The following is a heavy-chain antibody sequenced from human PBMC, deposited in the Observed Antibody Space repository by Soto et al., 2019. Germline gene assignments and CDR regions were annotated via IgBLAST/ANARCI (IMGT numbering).Heavy chain of an antibody. Sequence: EVQVLESGGGLVQPGGSLRLSCVASGLTFSTYAMNWVRQAPGKGLEWVSGISGSGSDKYYADSVRGRVTISRDDSNNTLYLQMHSLKAEDTAVYYCAKTPPSHDYDLDIWGKGTTVTVSS. CDR1: GLTFSTYA. J-gene: IGHJ6*03. D-gene: IGHD3-16*01. CDR3: AKTPPSHDYDLDI. V-gene: IGHV3-23*01. CDR2: ISGSGSDK.